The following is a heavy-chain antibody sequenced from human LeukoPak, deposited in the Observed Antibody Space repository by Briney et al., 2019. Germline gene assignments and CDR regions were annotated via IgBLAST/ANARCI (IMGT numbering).Heavy chain of an antibody. V-gene: IGHV1-18*01. Sequence: GASVKVSCKASGYTFTSYGISWVRQAPGQGLEWMGWISAYNGNTNYAQKLQGRVTMTTDTSPSTAYMELRSLTSDDAAVYYCARDLQLWMDYWGQGTLVTVSS. CDR2: ISAYNGNT. CDR1: GYTFTSYG. CDR3: ARDLQLWMDY. D-gene: IGHD5-18*01. J-gene: IGHJ4*02.